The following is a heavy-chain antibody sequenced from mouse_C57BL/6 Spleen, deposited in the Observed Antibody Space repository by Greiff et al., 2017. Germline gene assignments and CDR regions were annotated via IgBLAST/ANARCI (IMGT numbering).Heavy chain of an antibody. CDR3: AREGTGTGDY. Sequence: VQLQQPGAELVKPGASVKLSCKASGYTFTSYWMHWVKQRPGQGLEWIGMIHPNSGSTNYNEKFKSKATLTVDKSSSKAYMQLSSLTSEDSAVYYCAREGTGTGDYWGQGTTLTVSS. CDR2: IHPNSGST. J-gene: IGHJ2*01. V-gene: IGHV1-64*01. CDR1: GYTFTSYW. D-gene: IGHD4-1*01.